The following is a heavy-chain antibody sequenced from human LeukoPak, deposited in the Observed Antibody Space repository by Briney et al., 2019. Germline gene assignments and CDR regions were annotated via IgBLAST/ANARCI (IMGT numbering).Heavy chain of an antibody. CDR2: IXPIFGTA. D-gene: IGHD2-2*01. CDR3: ATYCSSTSCHPGDWFDP. J-gene: IGHJ5*02. V-gene: IGHV1-69*01. Sequence: GIXPIFGTANYPQKLQGRVTITADESTSTAYMELSSLRSEDTAVYYCATYCSSTSCHPGDWFDPWGQGTLVTVSS.